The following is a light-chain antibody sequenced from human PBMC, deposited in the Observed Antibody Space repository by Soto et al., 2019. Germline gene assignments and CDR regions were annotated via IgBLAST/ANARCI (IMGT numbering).Light chain of an antibody. Sequence: DIQMSQSPSSLSASVGDSVTITCRASETIIDYLNWYQQQPGEAPKLLIFSASSLHSGVPSRFRGSGSGTQFTLTISSLQPEDFATYSCQQNISAPRTFGQGTKL. CDR2: SAS. CDR3: QQNISAPRT. J-gene: IGKJ2*01. V-gene: IGKV1-39*01. CDR1: ETIIDY.